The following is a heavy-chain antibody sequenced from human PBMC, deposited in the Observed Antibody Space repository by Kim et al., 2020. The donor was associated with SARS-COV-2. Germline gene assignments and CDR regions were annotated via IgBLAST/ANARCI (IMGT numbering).Heavy chain of an antibody. Sequence: GGSLRLSCAASGFTFSSYSMNWVRQAPGKGLEWVSYISSSSSTIYYADSVKGRFTISRDNAKNSLYLQMNSLRDEDTAVYYCARGLYCSGGSCYFDSWFDPWGQGTLVTVSS. J-gene: IGHJ5*02. CDR2: ISSSSSTI. CDR3: ARGLYCSGGSCYFDSWFDP. D-gene: IGHD2-15*01. CDR1: GFTFSSYS. V-gene: IGHV3-48*02.